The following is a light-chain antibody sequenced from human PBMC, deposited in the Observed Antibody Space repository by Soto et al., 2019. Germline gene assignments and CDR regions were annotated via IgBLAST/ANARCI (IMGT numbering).Light chain of an antibody. CDR2: EAS. Sequence: EIVLTQSPATLSLSPGERATLSCRASQSVSSYLAWYQQKPGQAPRLLMYEASNRATGIPARFSGGGSGTDFTLPISSLEPEDFAVYYCQQRSDWPWTFGQGTKLQIK. J-gene: IGKJ1*01. CDR1: QSVSSY. CDR3: QQRSDWPWT. V-gene: IGKV3-11*01.